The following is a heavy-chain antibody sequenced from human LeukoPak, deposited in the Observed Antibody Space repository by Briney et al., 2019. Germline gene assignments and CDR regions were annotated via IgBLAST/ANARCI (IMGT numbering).Heavy chain of an antibody. J-gene: IGHJ4*02. V-gene: IGHV4-34*01. CDR1: GGSFSGYY. D-gene: IGHD7-27*01. CDR2: INHSGST. Sequence: SETLSLTCAVYGGSFSGYYWSWIRQPPGKGLEWIGEINHSGSTNYNPSLKSRVTISVDTSKNQFSLKLSSVTAADTAVYYCARILTGDNYFDYWGQGTPVTVSS. CDR3: ARILTGDNYFDY.